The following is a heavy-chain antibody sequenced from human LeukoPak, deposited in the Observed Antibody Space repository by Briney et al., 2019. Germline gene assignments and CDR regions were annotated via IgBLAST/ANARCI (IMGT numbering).Heavy chain of an antibody. V-gene: IGHV5-51*01. J-gene: IGHJ5*01. CDR2: IYPGDSDT. D-gene: IGHD1-26*01. CDR1: GYSFTSHW. Sequence: GESLKISCKGSGYSFTSHWIGWVRQMPGKGLEWMGIIYPGDSDTRYSPSFQGQVTISADKSINTAYLQWSSLEASDTAMYYCARSSFSGGNYPNWFDSWGQGTLVTVSS. CDR3: ARSSFSGGNYPNWFDS.